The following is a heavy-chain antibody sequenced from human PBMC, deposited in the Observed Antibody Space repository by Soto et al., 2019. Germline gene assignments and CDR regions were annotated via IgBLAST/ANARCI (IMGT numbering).Heavy chain of an antibody. CDR2: IYYSGST. V-gene: IGHV4-61*08. Sequence: SETLSLTCSVSGGSVSSGGYYWSWIRQPPGKGLEWIAYIYYSGSTNYNPSLKSRVTISVDTSKNQFSLKLSSVTAADTAVYYCASTYCGGDCNAFDIWGQGTMVTVS. CDR3: ASTYCGGDCNAFDI. CDR1: GGSVSSGGYY. J-gene: IGHJ3*02. D-gene: IGHD2-21*02.